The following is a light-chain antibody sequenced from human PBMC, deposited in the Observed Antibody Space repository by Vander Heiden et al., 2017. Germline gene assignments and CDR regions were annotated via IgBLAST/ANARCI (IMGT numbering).Light chain of an antibody. Sequence: QLVLTQSPPASASLGASVMLTCTLSSGHSSYAIAWHQQQTEKGARYLMKLNSDGSHSKGDGIPDRFSGSSSGAERYLTISSLQSEDEADYYCQTWGTGFWVFGGGTKLTVL. V-gene: IGLV4-69*01. J-gene: IGLJ3*02. CDR1: SGHSSYA. CDR3: QTWGTGFWV. CDR2: LNSDGSH.